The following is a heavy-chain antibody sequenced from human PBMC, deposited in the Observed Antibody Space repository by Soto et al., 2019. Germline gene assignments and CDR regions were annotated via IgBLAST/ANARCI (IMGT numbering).Heavy chain of an antibody. V-gene: IGHV1-69*08. J-gene: IGHJ6*03. Sequence: QVQLVQSGPEVKKSGSSVKVSCKVSGGTLSSETISWLRQAPGQGLEWMGRIIPLLGIGNYAQKFQGRVTITEDISTNTGYMELSSLTSQDTAIYYCAREEGYSNMGTFPVYSMDVWGNGTTVTVSS. CDR3: AREEGYSNMGTFPVYSMDV. CDR1: GGTLSSET. CDR2: IIPLLGIG. D-gene: IGHD2-21*01.